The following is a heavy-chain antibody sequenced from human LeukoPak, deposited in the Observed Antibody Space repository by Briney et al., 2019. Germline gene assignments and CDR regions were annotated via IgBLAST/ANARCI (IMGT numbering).Heavy chain of an antibody. CDR1: GFAFSSYA. Sequence: AGGSLRLSSAASGFAFSSYAMLWVRQGPGKGLEWVALVSYDGGSKYYADSVKGRITISRDNAKNSLYLQMNSLRAEDTAVYYCARGIAAAGTAYYYYMDVWGKGTTVTVSS. D-gene: IGHD6-13*01. J-gene: IGHJ6*03. V-gene: IGHV3-30-3*01. CDR3: ARGIAAAGTAYYYYMDV. CDR2: VSYDGGSK.